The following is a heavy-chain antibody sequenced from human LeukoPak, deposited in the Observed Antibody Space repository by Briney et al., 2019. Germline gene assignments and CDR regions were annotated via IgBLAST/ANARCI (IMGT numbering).Heavy chain of an antibody. V-gene: IGHV3-23*01. Sequence: GGTLRLSCAASGLTFSSHGMNWVRQAPGKGLEWVSGISPNGGITYYTDSVKGRFTISRDNAKNSLYLQMNSLRAEDTAVYYCAELGITMIGGVWGKGTTVTISS. CDR1: GLTFSSHG. D-gene: IGHD3-10*02. CDR3: AELGITMIGGV. CDR2: ISPNGGIT. J-gene: IGHJ6*04.